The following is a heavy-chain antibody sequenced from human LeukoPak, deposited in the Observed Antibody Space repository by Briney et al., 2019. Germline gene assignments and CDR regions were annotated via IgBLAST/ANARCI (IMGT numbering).Heavy chain of an antibody. CDR1: GYIFTSYA. CDR3: ARVGGGWLAYCGGDCFFSGNWFDP. D-gene: IGHD2-21*02. V-gene: IGHV7-4-1*02. CDR2: INTNTGNP. Sequence: ASVKVSCKASGYIFTSYAMNWVRQAPGQGLEWRGWINTNTGNPTYAQGFTGRFVFSLDTSVSTAYLQISSLKAEDTAVYYCARVGGGWLAYCGGDCFFSGNWFDPWGQGTLVTVSS. J-gene: IGHJ5*02.